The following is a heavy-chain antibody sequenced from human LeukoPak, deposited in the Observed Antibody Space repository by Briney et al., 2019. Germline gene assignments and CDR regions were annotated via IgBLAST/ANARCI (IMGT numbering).Heavy chain of an antibody. V-gene: IGHV4-61*01. Sequence: SETLSLTCTVSGGSVSSGSYYWSWIRRPPGKGLEWIGYIYYSGSTNYNPSLKSRVTISVDTSKNQFSLRLSSVTAANTAVYYCARDRGRWFGELLGFDYWGQGTLVTVSS. CDR1: GGSVSSGSYY. CDR2: IYYSGST. J-gene: IGHJ4*02. D-gene: IGHD3-10*01. CDR3: ARDRGRWFGELLGFDY.